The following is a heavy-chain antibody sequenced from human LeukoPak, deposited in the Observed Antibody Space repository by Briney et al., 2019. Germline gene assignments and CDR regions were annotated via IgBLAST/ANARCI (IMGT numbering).Heavy chain of an antibody. CDR2: IYYTGSM. V-gene: IGHV4-39*01. CDR1: GGSISSSNYY. J-gene: IGHJ3*02. D-gene: IGHD3-22*01. Sequence: SETLSLTCTVSGGSISSSNYYWGWIRQPPGKGLEWIGTIYYTGSMFCSPSLKSRVTVSVDTSKNHFSLKLSSVTAADTALYYCARQTRYYDASGTLGAFDIWGQGTLVTVSS. CDR3: ARQTRYYDASGTLGAFDI.